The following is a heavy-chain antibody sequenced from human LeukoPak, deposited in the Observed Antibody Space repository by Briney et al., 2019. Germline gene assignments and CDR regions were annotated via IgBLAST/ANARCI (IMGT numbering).Heavy chain of an antibody. J-gene: IGHJ4*02. Sequence: GGSLRLSCVGSGFTFSSSWMHWVRQYPGKGLVWVSRIKRDARTIDYADSVKGRFTISRDNSKNTLYLQMNSLRAEDTAVYYCAKDPQGAVAGLFDYWGQGTLVTVSS. V-gene: IGHV3-74*01. CDR2: IKRDARTI. CDR1: GFTFSSSW. D-gene: IGHD6-19*01. CDR3: AKDPQGAVAGLFDY.